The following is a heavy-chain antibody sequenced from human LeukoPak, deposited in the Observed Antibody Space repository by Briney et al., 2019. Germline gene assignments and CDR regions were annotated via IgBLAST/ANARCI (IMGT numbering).Heavy chain of an antibody. CDR3: ARGPKDDSSGYYVDY. Sequence: ASVKVSCKASGYTFTSYGISWVRQAPGQGLEWMGWISAYNGNTNYAQKFQGRVTMTRDTSISTAYMELSRLRSDDTAVYYCARGPKDDSSGYYVDYWGQGTLVTVSS. V-gene: IGHV1-18*01. CDR1: GYTFTSYG. J-gene: IGHJ4*02. CDR2: ISAYNGNT. D-gene: IGHD3-22*01.